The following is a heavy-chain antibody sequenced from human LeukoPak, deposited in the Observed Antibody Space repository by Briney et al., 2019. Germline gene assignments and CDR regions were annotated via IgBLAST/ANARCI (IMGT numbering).Heavy chain of an antibody. V-gene: IGHV3-7*01. Sequence: GGSLRLSCAASGFTFSSSWMNWVRQAPGKGLEWVANIKQDGSEKYYVDSVKGRFTISRDNAKNSLYLQMNTLRAEDTAVYYCASPDYWGQGTLVTVSS. CDR3: ASPDY. CDR1: GFTFSSSW. CDR2: IKQDGSEK. J-gene: IGHJ4*02.